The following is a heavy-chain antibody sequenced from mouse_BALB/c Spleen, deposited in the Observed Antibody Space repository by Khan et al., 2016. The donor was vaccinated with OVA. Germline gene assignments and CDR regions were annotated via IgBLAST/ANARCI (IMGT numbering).Heavy chain of an antibody. CDR1: GYTFTSYN. CDR2: IYPGNGDT. CDR3: ARIYYDNPYYAMDY. V-gene: IGHV1-12*01. J-gene: IGHJ4*01. Sequence: QVQLQQSGAELVKPGASVKMSCKASGYTFTSYNMHWVKQTPGQGLEWIGAIYPGNGDTSYNQKFKVKATLTADTSSSTAYMQLSSLTSEDSAVYFCARIYYDNPYYAMDYWGQGTSVTVSS. D-gene: IGHD2-1*01.